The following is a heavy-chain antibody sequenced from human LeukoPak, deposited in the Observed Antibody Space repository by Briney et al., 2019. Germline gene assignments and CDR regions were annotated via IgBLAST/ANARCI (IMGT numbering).Heavy chain of an antibody. J-gene: IGHJ6*04. CDR3: AELGITMIGGV. D-gene: IGHD3-10*02. V-gene: IGHV3-48*03. CDR2: ISSSGSSI. Sequence: QPGGSLRLSCAASGFTFSSYEMNWVRQAPGKGLEGISYISSSGSSIYYADSVKGRFTISRDNAKNSLYLQMSSLRAEDTAVYYCAELGITMIGGVWGKGTTVTISS. CDR1: GFTFSSYE.